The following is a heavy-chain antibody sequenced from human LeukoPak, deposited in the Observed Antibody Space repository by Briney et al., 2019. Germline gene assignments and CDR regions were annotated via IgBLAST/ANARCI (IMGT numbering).Heavy chain of an antibody. CDR3: ARRSLDTFDY. CDR1: GDSINSYY. D-gene: IGHD1-1*01. V-gene: IGHV4-59*08. J-gene: IGHJ4*02. CDR2: IFHSESA. Sequence: SETLSLTCTVSGDSINSYYWGWIRQPPGKGLEWIGYIFHSESANYNPSLKSRVTISIDRSKNQFSLKLNSVTAADTAVYYCARRSLDTFDYWGRGTLVTVSS.